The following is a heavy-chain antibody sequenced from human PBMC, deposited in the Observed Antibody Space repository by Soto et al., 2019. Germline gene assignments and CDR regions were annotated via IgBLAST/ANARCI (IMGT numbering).Heavy chain of an antibody. D-gene: IGHD3-22*01. CDR2: IIPIFGTA. Sequence: SVKVSCKASGGTFSSYAISWVRQAPGQGLEWMGGIIPIFGTANYAQKFQGRVTITADESTSTAYMELSSLRSEDTAVYYCARGSSGSYYYDSSGYYYYFDYWGQGTLVTVSS. CDR3: ARGSSGSYYYDSSGYYYYFDY. CDR1: GGTFSSYA. J-gene: IGHJ4*02. V-gene: IGHV1-69*13.